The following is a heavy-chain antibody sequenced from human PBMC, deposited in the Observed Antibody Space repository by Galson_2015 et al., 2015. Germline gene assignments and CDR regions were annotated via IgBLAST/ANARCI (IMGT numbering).Heavy chain of an antibody. Sequence: SVKVSCKASGYTFTGYYMHWVRQAPGQGLEWVGWITPNSGGTNYAQKFQGWVTMTRDKSISTAYMELSRLRSDDTAVYYCARGRYDSSGYYHGDAFDIWGQGTMVTVSS. CDR1: GYTFTGYY. D-gene: IGHD3-22*01. CDR2: ITPNSGGT. CDR3: ARGRYDSSGYYHGDAFDI. V-gene: IGHV1-2*04. J-gene: IGHJ3*02.